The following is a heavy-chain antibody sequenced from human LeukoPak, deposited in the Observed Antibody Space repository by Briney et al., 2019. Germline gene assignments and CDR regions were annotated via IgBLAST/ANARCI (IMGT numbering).Heavy chain of an antibody. CDR2: ISSSSYI. V-gene: IGHV3-21*01. CDR3: ARAAENYGGRFDS. CDR1: GFTLSSHS. Sequence: GGSLRLSCAASGFTLSSHSMNWVRQAPGKGLEWVSSISSSSYIYYADSVKGRFTISRDNAKNSLYLQMNSLRAEDTAVYYCARAAENYGGRFDSWGQGTLVTVSS. J-gene: IGHJ4*02. D-gene: IGHD3-16*01.